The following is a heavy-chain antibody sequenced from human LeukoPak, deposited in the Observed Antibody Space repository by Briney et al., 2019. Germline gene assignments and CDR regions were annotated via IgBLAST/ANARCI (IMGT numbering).Heavy chain of an antibody. J-gene: IGHJ5*02. CDR1: GGSISSSNW. CDR2: IYHSGST. CDR3: ARPVIYCSGGSCYQGWFDP. Sequence: SETLSLTCAVSGGSISSSNWWSWVRQPPGKGLEWIGEIYHSGSTNYNPSLKSRVTISVDKSKNQFSLKLSSVTAADTAVYYCARPVIYCSGGSCYQGWFDPWGQGTLVTVSS. D-gene: IGHD2-15*01. V-gene: IGHV4-4*02.